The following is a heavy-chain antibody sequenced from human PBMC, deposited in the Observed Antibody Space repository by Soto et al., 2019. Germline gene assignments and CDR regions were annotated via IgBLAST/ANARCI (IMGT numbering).Heavy chain of an antibody. J-gene: IGHJ4*02. V-gene: IGHV1-69*01. CDR2: IIPIFGTA. D-gene: IGHD3-22*01. CDR3: ATVDYYDSSGYYLFDY. CDR1: GGTFSSYV. Sequence: QVQLVQSGAEVKKPGSSVKVSCKASGGTFSSYVISWVRQAPGQGLEWMGGIIPIFGTANYAQKFQGRVTITADESTSTAYMELSRLRSEDTAVYYCATVDYYDSSGYYLFDYWGQGTLVTVSS.